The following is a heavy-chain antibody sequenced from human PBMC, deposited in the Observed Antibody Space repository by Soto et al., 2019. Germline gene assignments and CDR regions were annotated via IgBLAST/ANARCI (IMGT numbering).Heavy chain of an antibody. D-gene: IGHD3-9*01. J-gene: IGHJ6*02. CDR3: ARNRGGQGVLRYFDWFSAYYYYGMDV. Sequence: GASVKVSCKASGYTFTGYYMHWVRQAPGQGLEWMGWINPNSGDTNYAQKFQGWVTMTRDTSISTAYMELSSVTAADTAVYYCARNRGGQGVLRYFDWFSAYYYYGMDVWGQGTTVTVSS. V-gene: IGHV1-2*04. CDR2: INPNSGDT. CDR1: GYTFTGYY.